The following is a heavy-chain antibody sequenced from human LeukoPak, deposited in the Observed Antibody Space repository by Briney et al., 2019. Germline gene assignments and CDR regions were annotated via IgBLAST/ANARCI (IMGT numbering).Heavy chain of an antibody. CDR1: GGSFSGHY. J-gene: IGHJ4*02. CDR2: INHSGST. CDR3: ASHYYDSSGYYYFDY. Sequence: SETLSLTCAVYGGSFSGHYWSWIRQPPGKGLEWIGEINHSGSTNYNPSLKSRVTISVDTSKNQFSLKLSSVTAADTAVYYCASHYYDSSGYYYFDYWGQGTLVTVSS. V-gene: IGHV4-34*01. D-gene: IGHD3-22*01.